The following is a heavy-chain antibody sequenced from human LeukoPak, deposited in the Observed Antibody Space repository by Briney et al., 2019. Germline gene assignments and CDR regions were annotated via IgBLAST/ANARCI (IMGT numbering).Heavy chain of an antibody. CDR2: ISSSSSYI. CDR3: ARDGSPGPLDI. CDR1: GFTFSSYS. Sequence: GGSLRLSCAASGFTFSSYSMNWVRQAPGKGLEWVSSISSSSSYIYYADTVKGRFTISRDNAKNSLYLQMNSLRAEDTAVYYCARDGSPGPLDIWGQGTMVTVSS. V-gene: IGHV3-21*01. D-gene: IGHD1-26*01. J-gene: IGHJ3*02.